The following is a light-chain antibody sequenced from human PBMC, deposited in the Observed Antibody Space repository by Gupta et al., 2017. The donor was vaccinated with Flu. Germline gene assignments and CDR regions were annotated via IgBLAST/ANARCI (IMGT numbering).Light chain of an antibody. CDR3: YSAADNNPWV. CDR2: KDS. Sequence: SYELTQPSSVSVSPGQTARITCSGDVLAKKKYARWFQQKPGQAPVLVSYKDSERPSGIPERFSGSSSGTTVTLTISGAQVEDEADYYCYSAADNNPWVFVGGTKLTVL. CDR1: VLAKKKY. J-gene: IGLJ3*02. V-gene: IGLV3-27*01.